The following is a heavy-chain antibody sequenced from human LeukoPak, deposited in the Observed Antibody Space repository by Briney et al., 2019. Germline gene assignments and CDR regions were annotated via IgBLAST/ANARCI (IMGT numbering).Heavy chain of an antibody. V-gene: IGHV4-59*01. D-gene: IGHD6-25*01. J-gene: IGHJ6*03. CDR1: GGSISSYY. CDR3: AREADYYMDV. Sequence: SGTLSLTCTVSGGSISSYYWSWIRQPPGKGLEWIGYIYYSGSTNYNPSLKSRVTISVDTSKNQFSLKLSSVTAADTAVYYCAREADYYMDVWGKRTTVTVSS. CDR2: IYYSGST.